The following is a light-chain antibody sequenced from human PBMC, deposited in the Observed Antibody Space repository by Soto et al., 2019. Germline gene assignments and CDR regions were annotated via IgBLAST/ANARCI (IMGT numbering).Light chain of an antibody. CDR2: GSR. V-gene: IGLV1-40*01. CDR1: TSNIGAGYD. J-gene: IGLJ2*01. Sequence: QSVLTQPPSVSGAPGQGVTIFCTGSTSNIGAGYDVHWYQQLPGAAPKLLIYGSRHRPSGVPDRFSGSKSGTSASLAITGLQADYEADYYCQSFDTGLSGSRLFGGGTKLTVL. CDR3: QSFDTGLSGSRL.